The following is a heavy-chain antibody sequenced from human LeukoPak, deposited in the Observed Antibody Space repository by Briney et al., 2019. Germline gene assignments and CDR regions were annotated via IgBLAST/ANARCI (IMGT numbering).Heavy chain of an antibody. Sequence: GGSLRLSCAASGFTFSSYGMSWVRQAPGKGLEWVSAISGSGGSTYYADSVKGRFTISRDNAKNTLYLQMNSLRAEDTALYYCTRGGVDYWGQGTLVTVSS. CDR2: ISGSGGST. J-gene: IGHJ4*02. V-gene: IGHV3-23*01. D-gene: IGHD3-16*01. CDR3: TRGGVDY. CDR1: GFTFSSYG.